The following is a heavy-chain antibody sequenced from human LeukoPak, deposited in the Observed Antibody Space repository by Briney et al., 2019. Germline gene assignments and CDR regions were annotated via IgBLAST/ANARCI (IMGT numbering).Heavy chain of an antibody. D-gene: IGHD6-13*01. CDR1: GLTFSSYA. V-gene: IGHV3-23*01. CDR3: AKTRPLDSTTWSHGDY. CDR2: ISAIGHTT. J-gene: IGHJ4*02. Sequence: GGSLRLSCAASGLTFSSYAMSWVRQARGKGLEWVSAISAIGHTTYYGDSVNCRFTFSRDNSKNPLYLHINSLTAEDTAVYYCAKTRPLDSTTWSHGDYWGQGTLVTVSS.